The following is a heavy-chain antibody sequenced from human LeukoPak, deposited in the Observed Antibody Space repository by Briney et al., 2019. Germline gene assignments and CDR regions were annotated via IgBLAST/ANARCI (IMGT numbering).Heavy chain of an antibody. V-gene: IGHV4-30-2*01. CDR1: GGSISSGGYY. CDR2: INHSGST. CDR3: ARVSALRYFDPVIIRNVRFDP. Sequence: PSQTLSLTCTVSGGSISSGGYYWSWIRQPPGKGLEWIGEINHSGSTNYNPSLKSRVTISVDTSKNQFSLKLSSVTAADTAVYYCARVSALRYFDPVIIRNVRFDPWGQGTLVTVSS. D-gene: IGHD3-9*01. J-gene: IGHJ5*02.